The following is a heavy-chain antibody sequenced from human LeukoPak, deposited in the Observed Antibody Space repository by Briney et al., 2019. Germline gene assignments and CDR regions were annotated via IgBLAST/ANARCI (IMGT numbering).Heavy chain of an antibody. CDR1: GGFISSGGYS. CDR3: ARAGKYGGYEFDP. D-gene: IGHD5-12*01. J-gene: IGHJ5*02. V-gene: IGHV4-30-2*01. CDR2: IYHSGST. Sequence: TLSLTCAVSGGFISSGGYSWRWIRQPPGKGLEWIGYIYHSGSTYYNPSLKSRVTISVDRSKNQFSLKLSSVTAADTAVHYCARAGKYGGYEFDPWGQGTRVTVSS.